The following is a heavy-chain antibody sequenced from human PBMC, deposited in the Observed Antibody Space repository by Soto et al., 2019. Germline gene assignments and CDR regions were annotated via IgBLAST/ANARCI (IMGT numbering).Heavy chain of an antibody. CDR3: ARVVAAGPILSYYGMDV. Sequence: QVQLVQSGAEVKKPGASVKVSCRASGYTFTSYGISWVRQAPGQGLDWMGWIRAYNGNTNYAQKLQGRVTMTTDTSTSTAYMELRSLRSDDTAVYYWARVVAAGPILSYYGMDVWGQGTTVTVFS. J-gene: IGHJ6*02. CDR1: GYTFTSYG. V-gene: IGHV1-18*04. CDR2: IRAYNGNT. D-gene: IGHD6-13*01.